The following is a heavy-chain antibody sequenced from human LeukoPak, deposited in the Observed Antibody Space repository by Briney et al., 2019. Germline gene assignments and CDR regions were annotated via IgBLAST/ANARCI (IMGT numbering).Heavy chain of an antibody. CDR2: ISGSGGST. Sequence: GTLRLSCAASGFTFSTYGMNWVRQAPGKGLEWVSAISGSGGSTKYADSVKGRFTISRDNSKNTLYLQMNSLRAEDTAVYYCAKGPMTAQDYWGQGTLVTVSS. CDR3: AKGPMTAQDY. V-gene: IGHV3-23*01. J-gene: IGHJ4*02. CDR1: GFTFSTYG.